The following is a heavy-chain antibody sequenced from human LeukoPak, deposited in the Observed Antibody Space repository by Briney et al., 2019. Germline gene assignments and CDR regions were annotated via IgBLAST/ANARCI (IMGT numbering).Heavy chain of an antibody. CDR3: ARDFGGYVPGDYYGMDV. J-gene: IGHJ6*02. CDR1: GFPFSSYV. V-gene: IGHV3-48*04. D-gene: IGHD5-12*01. Sequence: GGSLRLSCAASGFPFSSYVMSWVRQAPGKGLEWVSYISSSGNTISYADSVKGRFTISRDNAKNSLYLQVTSLRAEDTAVYYCARDFGGYVPGDYYGMDVWGQGTTVTVSS. CDR2: ISSSGNTI.